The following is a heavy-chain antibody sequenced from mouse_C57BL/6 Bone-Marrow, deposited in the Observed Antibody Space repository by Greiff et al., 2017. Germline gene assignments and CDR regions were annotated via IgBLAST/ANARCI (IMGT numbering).Heavy chain of an antibody. Sequence: EVQLVESGGGLVKPGGSLKLSCAASGFTFSSYTMSWVRQTPEKRLQWVAAISGGGGNTYYPASVKGRFTISRDNDKNFLYLQMSSLRSEDTALYYCSRQVTTVLATKYFDVWGTGTAVTVSS. D-gene: IGHD1-1*01. J-gene: IGHJ1*03. CDR1: GFTFSSYT. CDR3: SRQVTTVLATKYFDV. CDR2: ISGGGGNT. V-gene: IGHV5-9*01.